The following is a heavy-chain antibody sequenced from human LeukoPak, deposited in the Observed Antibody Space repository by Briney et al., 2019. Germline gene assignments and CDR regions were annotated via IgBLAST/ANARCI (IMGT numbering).Heavy chain of an antibody. V-gene: IGHV4-61*02. CDR1: GGSISSGNYY. CDR2: IHASGST. Sequence: SETLSLTCTVSGGSISSGNYYWSWIRQPAGKGLEWIGRIHASGSTNYNPSLKSRVTISVDTPKNQFSLKLGSVTAADTAVYYCAGSCRLDYWGQGTLVTVSS. J-gene: IGHJ4*02. D-gene: IGHD1-26*01. CDR3: AGSCRLDY.